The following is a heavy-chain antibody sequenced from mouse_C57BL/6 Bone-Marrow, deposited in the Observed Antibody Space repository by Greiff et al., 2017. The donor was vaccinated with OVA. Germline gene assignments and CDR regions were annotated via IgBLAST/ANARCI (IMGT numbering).Heavy chain of an antibody. Sequence: QVQLRQPGAELVKPGASVKMSCTASGYTFTSYWITWVKQRPGQGLEWIGDIYPGSGSTNSNEKFKSKATMTVATSSSTAYMQLSSLTTEDSAVYDCAMSYYGNSWYIDVWGTGTTVTVSS. CDR3: AMSYYGNSWYIDV. CDR1: GYTFTSYW. CDR2: IYPGSGST. D-gene: IGHD1-1*01. J-gene: IGHJ1*03. V-gene: IGHV1-55*01.